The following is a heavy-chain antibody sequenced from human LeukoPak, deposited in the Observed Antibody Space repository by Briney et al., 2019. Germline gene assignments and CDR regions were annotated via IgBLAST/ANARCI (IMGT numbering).Heavy chain of an antibody. V-gene: IGHV3-23*01. J-gene: IGHJ4*02. CDR2: ISSNGADT. D-gene: IGHD1-14*01. CDR1: RFAFSTYA. Sequence: GGSLRLSCAVSRFAFSTYAMAWVRQAPGQGLEYVSTISSNGADTYYADSVKGRFTISRDNSKNTLYLQMTSLRVEDTAVYYCANYRKPQGLDYWGQGTLVTVSS. CDR3: ANYRKPQGLDY.